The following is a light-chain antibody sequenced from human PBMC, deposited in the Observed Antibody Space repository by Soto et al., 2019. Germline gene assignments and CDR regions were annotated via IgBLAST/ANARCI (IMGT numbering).Light chain of an antibody. V-gene: IGLV2-23*02. Sequence: QSVLTPPASVSGSPGQSVTISCPGNSSDVWSYNLVSWYKHNPGKTPKLMIYEVSKQPSGVSNRFSGSKSGNTASLTIFGFLAEDEAEYYCCSYAGSSTFPYVFGTGTKVTVL. CDR2: EVS. CDR3: CSYAGSSTFPYV. CDR1: SSDVWSYNL. J-gene: IGLJ1*01.